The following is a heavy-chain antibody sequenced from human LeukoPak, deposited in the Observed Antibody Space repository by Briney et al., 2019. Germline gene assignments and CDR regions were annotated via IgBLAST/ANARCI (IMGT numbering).Heavy chain of an antibody. J-gene: IGHJ5*02. V-gene: IGHV1-69*05. Sequence: SVRVSCKASGGTFSSYAISWVRQAPGQGLEWMGRIIPIFGTANYAQKFQGRVTITTDESTSTAYMELSSLRSEDTAVYYCARENGDIVVVVAASSWFDPWGQGTLVTVSS. CDR1: GGTFSSYA. CDR2: IIPIFGTA. D-gene: IGHD2-15*01. CDR3: ARENGDIVVVVAASSWFDP.